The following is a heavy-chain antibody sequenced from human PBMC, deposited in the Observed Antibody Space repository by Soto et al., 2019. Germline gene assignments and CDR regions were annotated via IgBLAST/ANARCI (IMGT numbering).Heavy chain of an antibody. CDR2: ISWNSGSI. Sequence: GGSLRLSCAATRITFDDYAMHWVRQAPGKGLEWVSGISWNSGSIGYADSVKGRFTISRDNAKKSLYLQMNSLRAEDTALYYCAKDMGGSGSPDYYYSGMDVWGQGTTVTVSS. CDR3: AKDMGGSGSPDYYYSGMDV. J-gene: IGHJ6*02. D-gene: IGHD3-10*01. V-gene: IGHV3-9*01. CDR1: RITFDDYA.